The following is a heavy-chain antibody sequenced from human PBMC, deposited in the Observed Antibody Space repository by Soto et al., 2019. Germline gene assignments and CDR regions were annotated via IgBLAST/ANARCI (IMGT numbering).Heavy chain of an antibody. CDR3: ARDNYDFWSGYYGPDSYYYGMDV. D-gene: IGHD3-3*01. Sequence: ASVKVSCKASGYTFTGYYMHCVRQAPGQGLEWMGWINPNSGGTNYEQKFQGKVNMTRDTSISIAYMELSRLRSDDTAVYYCARDNYDFWSGYYGPDSYYYGMDVWGQGTTVTVSS. CDR1: GYTFTGYY. CDR2: INPNSGGT. J-gene: IGHJ6*02. V-gene: IGHV1-2*02.